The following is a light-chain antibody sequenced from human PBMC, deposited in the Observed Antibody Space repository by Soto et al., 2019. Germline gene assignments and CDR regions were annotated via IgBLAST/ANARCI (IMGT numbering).Light chain of an antibody. CDR2: DAS. CDR3: QQSYSTPPT. V-gene: IGKV1-33*01. Sequence: IQMTQSPSSLSASVGDRVTITCQASQDINKNLIWYQQKPGKAPKLLIYDASDLETGVPSRFSGSGSGTGFTFTISSLQPEDFAIYYCQQSYSTPPTFGQGTRLEIK. J-gene: IGKJ5*01. CDR1: QDINKN.